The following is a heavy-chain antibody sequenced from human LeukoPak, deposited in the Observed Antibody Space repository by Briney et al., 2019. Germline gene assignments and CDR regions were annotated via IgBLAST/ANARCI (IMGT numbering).Heavy chain of an antibody. V-gene: IGHV4-59*01. J-gene: IGHJ6*03. CDR2: IYYSGSP. CDR3: ARGGYIVVVSAAIDYYYYYYMDV. Sequence: SETLSHPCPVSGGSISRYYWSWIRQPPGKGLEWMGYIYYSGSPDYNPSLKSRVTISVDTSKNQFSLKLSSVTAADTAVYYWARGGYIVVVSAAIDYYYYYYMDVWGKGTTVTVSS. CDR1: GGSISRYY. D-gene: IGHD2-2*01.